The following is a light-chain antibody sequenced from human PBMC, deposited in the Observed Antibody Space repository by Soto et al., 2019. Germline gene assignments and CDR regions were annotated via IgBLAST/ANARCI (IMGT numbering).Light chain of an antibody. CDR2: EGS. CDR1: SSYVGSYNF. CDR3: CSYAGGSTVVV. Sequence: QSALTQPASVSGSPGQSITISCTGTSSYVGSYNFVSWYQQHPGKAPKLMIYEGSKRPSGVSNRFSGSKSGNTASLTISGLQAEDEADYYCCSYAGGSTVVVFGGGTQLTVL. J-gene: IGLJ2*01. V-gene: IGLV2-23*03.